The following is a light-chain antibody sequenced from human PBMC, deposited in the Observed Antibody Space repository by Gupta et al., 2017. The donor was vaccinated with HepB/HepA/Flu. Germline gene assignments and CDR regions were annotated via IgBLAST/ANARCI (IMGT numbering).Light chain of an antibody. J-gene: IGLJ3*02. CDR3: NSRDSSGNHLKV. Sequence: SSELTQDPAVSVALGQTVRITCHGDSLRSYYASWYQQKPGQGPVLVIYGKNNRPSGIPDRFSGSSSGNTASLTITGAQAEDEADYYCNSRDSSGNHLKVVGGGTKLTVL. V-gene: IGLV3-19*01. CDR2: GKN. CDR1: SLRSYY.